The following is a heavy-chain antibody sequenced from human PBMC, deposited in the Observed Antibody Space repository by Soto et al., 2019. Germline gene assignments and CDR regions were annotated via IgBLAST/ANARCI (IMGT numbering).Heavy chain of an antibody. CDR3: ARDRLPWYYDSSGYHDAFDI. V-gene: IGHV3-7*01. D-gene: IGHD3-22*01. Sequence: QPGGSLRLSCAASGFTFSSYWMSWVRQAPGKGLEWVANIKQDGSEKYYVDSVKGRFTISRDNAKNSLYLQMNSLRAEDTAVYHCARDRLPWYYDSSGYHDAFDIWGQGTMVTVSS. J-gene: IGHJ3*02. CDR1: GFTFSSYW. CDR2: IKQDGSEK.